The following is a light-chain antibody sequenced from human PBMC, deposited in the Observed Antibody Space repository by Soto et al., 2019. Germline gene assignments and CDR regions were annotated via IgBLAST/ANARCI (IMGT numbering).Light chain of an antibody. CDR2: GNS. CDR3: QSYDSSLSGHVV. Sequence: QSVLTQPPSVSGAPGQRVTISCTGSRSNIGAGYDVHWYQQLPGTAPKLLIYGNSNRPSGVAGRFSGSKSGTSASLAITGLQAEDEADYYCQSYDSSLSGHVVFGGGTKLTVL. J-gene: IGLJ2*01. V-gene: IGLV1-40*01. CDR1: RSNIGAGYD.